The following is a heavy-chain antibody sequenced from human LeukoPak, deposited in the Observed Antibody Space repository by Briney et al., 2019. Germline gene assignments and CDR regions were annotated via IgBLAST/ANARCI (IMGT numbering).Heavy chain of an antibody. J-gene: IGHJ4*02. D-gene: IGHD2-8*01. CDR1: GGSISSGAYY. CDR2: IYYSGST. Sequence: SETLSLTCTVSGGSISSGAYYWGWIRQPPGKGLEWIGSIYYSGSTYDNPSLKSRVTISVDTSRNQFSLKPSSVTAADTAVYYCARDVSPNGVVDYWGQGTLVTVSS. CDR3: ARDVSPNGVVDY. V-gene: IGHV4-39*07.